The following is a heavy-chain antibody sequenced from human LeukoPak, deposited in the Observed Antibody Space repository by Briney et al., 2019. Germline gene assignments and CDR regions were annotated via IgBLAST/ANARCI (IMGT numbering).Heavy chain of an antibody. D-gene: IGHD3-22*01. CDR3: AKDLTYYYDSSGYYYRSGY. CDR1: GFTFSGYA. V-gene: IGHV3-23*01. J-gene: IGHJ4*02. CDR2: ISGSGGST. Sequence: GGSLRLSCAASGFTFSGYAMSWVRQAPGKGLEWVSAISGSGGSTYYADSVKGRFTISRDNSKNTLYLQMNSLRAEDTAVYYCAKDLTYYYDSSGYYYRSGYWGQGTLVTVSS.